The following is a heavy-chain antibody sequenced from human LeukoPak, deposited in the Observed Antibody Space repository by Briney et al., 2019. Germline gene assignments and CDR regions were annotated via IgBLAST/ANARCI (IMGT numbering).Heavy chain of an antibody. J-gene: IGHJ4*02. CDR2: ISAYSGDT. V-gene: IGHV1-18*01. Sequence: ASVKVSYKTSGYNFNNYGISWVRQAPGQGLEWMGWISAYSGDTNYAQKLQSRVTMTTDTSTSTAYMELRSLRSDDTAVYYCARLEMYNYDSSGYYLGGYLDYWGQGTLVTVSS. CDR3: ARLEMYNYDSSGYYLGGYLDY. CDR1: GYNFNNYG. D-gene: IGHD3-22*01.